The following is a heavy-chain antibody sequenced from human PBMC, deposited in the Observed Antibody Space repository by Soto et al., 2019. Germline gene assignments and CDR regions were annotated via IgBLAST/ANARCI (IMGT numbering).Heavy chain of an antibody. D-gene: IGHD3-16*01. CDR1: GYSFSSHA. Sequence: SEKVSGKASGYSFSSHAITWVRQAPGQGLEWRGGIIPVFGTPSYAQKFQGRVTISADKSTNTSPLELRSLRSEDTAVYYCARGGALSTIWY. CDR3: ARGGALSTIWY. J-gene: IGHJ2*01. CDR2: IIPVFGTP. V-gene: IGHV1-69*06.